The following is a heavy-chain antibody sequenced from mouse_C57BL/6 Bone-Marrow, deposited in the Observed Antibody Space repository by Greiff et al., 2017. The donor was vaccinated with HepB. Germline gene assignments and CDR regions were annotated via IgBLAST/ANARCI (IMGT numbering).Heavy chain of an antibody. CDR3: ARGGPTIVTTWYFDV. J-gene: IGHJ1*03. CDR2: ISDGGSYT. CDR1: GFTFSSCA. D-gene: IGHD2-5*01. V-gene: IGHV5-4*01. Sequence: EVHLVESGGGLVKPGGSLKLSCAASGFTFSSCAMSWVRQTPEKRLEWVATISDGGSYTYYPDNVKGRFTISRDNAKNNLYLQMSHLKSEDTAMYYCARGGPTIVTTWYFDVWGTGTTVTVSS.